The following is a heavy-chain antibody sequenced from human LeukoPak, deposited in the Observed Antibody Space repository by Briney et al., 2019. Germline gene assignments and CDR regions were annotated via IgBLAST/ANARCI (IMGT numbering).Heavy chain of an antibody. CDR3: ARQHDSSGWGPFDY. Sequence: GESLKISCKGSGYRFTSNWIGWVRQMPGKGLEWMGIIYPGDSDTRYSPSFQGLVTISVDKSISTAYLQWSSLKASDTAMYYCARQHDSSGWGPFDYWGQGTLVTVSS. V-gene: IGHV5-51*01. D-gene: IGHD6-19*01. CDR1: GYRFTSNW. J-gene: IGHJ4*02. CDR2: IYPGDSDT.